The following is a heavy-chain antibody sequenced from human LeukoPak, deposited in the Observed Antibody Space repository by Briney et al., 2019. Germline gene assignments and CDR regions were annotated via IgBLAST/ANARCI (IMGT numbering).Heavy chain of an antibody. CDR3: ALRRGSSGWSGRWFDP. J-gene: IGHJ5*02. Sequence: GGSLRLSCAASGITFSSYAMSWVRQAPGKGLEWVSVISGGGGSTHYADSAKGRFAISRDNSKNTVHLQMNSLRVEDTAVYYCALRRGSSGWSGRWFDPWGQGTLVTVSP. D-gene: IGHD6-19*01. CDR1: GITFSSYA. V-gene: IGHV3-23*01. CDR2: ISGGGGST.